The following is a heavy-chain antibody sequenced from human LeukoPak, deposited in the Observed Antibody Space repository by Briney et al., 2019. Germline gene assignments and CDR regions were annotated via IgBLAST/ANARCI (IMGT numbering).Heavy chain of an antibody. Sequence: SVKVSCKASGGTFSSYAISWVRQAPGQGLGWMGGIIPIFGTANYAQKFQGRVTITTDESTSTAYMELSSLRSEDTAVYYCARGFDYGDYGLDYWGQGTLVTVSS. D-gene: IGHD4-17*01. CDR2: IIPIFGTA. CDR3: ARGFDYGDYGLDY. V-gene: IGHV1-69*05. J-gene: IGHJ4*02. CDR1: GGTFSSYA.